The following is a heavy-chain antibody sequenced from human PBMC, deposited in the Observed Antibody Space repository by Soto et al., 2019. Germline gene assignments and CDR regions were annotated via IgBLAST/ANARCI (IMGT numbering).Heavy chain of an antibody. CDR2: ISGSGGST. CDR1: GFTFSSYA. Sequence: EVQLLESGGGLVQPGGSLRLSCAASGFTFSSYAMSWVRQAPGKGLEWVSAISGSGGSTYYADSVKGRFTTSRDTSKIKRYLRTNSLSADDPAVYYCATGHGGERLFDSWGKGTLVIVCS. D-gene: IGHD3-16*01. J-gene: IGHJ5*01. V-gene: IGHV3-23*01. CDR3: ATGHGGERLFDS.